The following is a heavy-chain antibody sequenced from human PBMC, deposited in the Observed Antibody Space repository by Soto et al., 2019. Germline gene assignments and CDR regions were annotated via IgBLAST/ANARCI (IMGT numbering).Heavy chain of an antibody. CDR1: GFTFNTYG. D-gene: IGHD2-15*01. CDR2: IWYDGSNK. J-gene: IGHJ6*02. V-gene: IGHV3-33*08. CDR3: ARSDCTGAYCYSWPFNYGVDV. Sequence: PGGSLRLSCTTSGFTFNTYGIHWVRPAPGKGMEWVAIIWYDGSNKYYADSVKGRFTISRDNSKNTLYLQMNSLRAEDTALYYCARSDCTGAYCYSWPFNYGVDVWGQETTVTVSS.